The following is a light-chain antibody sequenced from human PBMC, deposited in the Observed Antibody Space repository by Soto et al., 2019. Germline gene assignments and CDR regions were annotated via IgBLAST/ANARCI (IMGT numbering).Light chain of an antibody. J-gene: IGKJ3*01. CDR3: QQYGTKVS. CDR2: GAS. V-gene: IGKV3-15*01. CDR1: QSVSSN. Sequence: EIVMTQSPATLSVSPGERATLSCRASQSVSSNLAWYQQKPGQAPRLLIYGASTRATGIPARFSGSGSGTEFTLTISSLEPEDFAVYYCQQYGTKVSFGPGTKVDIK.